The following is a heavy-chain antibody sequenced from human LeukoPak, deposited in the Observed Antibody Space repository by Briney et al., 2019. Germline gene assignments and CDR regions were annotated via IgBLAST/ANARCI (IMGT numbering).Heavy chain of an antibody. Sequence: PGGSLRLSCTASGFSFGDYAMSWVRQAPGKGLEWVSAISGSGGSTYYADSVKGRFTISRDNSKNTLYLQMNSLRAEDTAVYYCAIIMITFGGVPPTDYWGQGTLVTVSS. V-gene: IGHV3-23*01. CDR1: GFSFGDYA. D-gene: IGHD3-16*01. J-gene: IGHJ4*02. CDR3: AIIMITFGGVPPTDY. CDR2: ISGSGGST.